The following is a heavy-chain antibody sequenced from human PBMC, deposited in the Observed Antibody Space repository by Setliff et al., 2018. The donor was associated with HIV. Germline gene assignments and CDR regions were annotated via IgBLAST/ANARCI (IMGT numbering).Heavy chain of an antibody. CDR2: IYYSGST. CDR3: ARQGAGIQVRYFDWPWDPWTLDFDI. Sequence: KPSETLSLTCAVSGGSISSNTYYWGWIRQPPGKGLEWIGSIYYSGSTYYNPSLESRVAISVDTSKNQFSLKLSSVTAADTAVYYCARQGAGIQVRYFDWPWDPWTLDFDIWGRGTLVTVSS. CDR1: GGSISSNTYY. J-gene: IGHJ2*01. D-gene: IGHD3-9*01. V-gene: IGHV4-39*01.